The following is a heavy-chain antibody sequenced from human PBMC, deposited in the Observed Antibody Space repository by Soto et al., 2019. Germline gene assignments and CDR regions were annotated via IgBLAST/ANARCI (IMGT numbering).Heavy chain of an antibody. V-gene: IGHV1-8*01. CDR3: ATMTTFGSLNWFDP. D-gene: IGHD3-10*01. Sequence: APVKVSCKASGYTFTNNDVSWVRQATGQGLEWMGWMNPGSGATGYAQKFQGRVTMTRDISIATANMELSSLRSDETAIYYCATMTTFGSLNWFDPWGQGTLVTVSS. CDR1: GYTFTNND. CDR2: MNPGSGAT. J-gene: IGHJ5*02.